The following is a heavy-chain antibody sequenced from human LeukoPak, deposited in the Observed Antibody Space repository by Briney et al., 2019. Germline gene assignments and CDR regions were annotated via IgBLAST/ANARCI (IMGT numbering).Heavy chain of an antibody. CDR3: ARQADFSYTSGYFDY. J-gene: IGHJ4*02. Sequence: GGSLRLSCAAPGFTFSSYAMSSVRQGPGEGPEWGSDIIASGASTYYADSVKGRFSISRDNSKNTLYLQVNNLRAEDTAIYFCARQADFSYTSGYFDYWGQGTLVTVSS. CDR2: IIASGAST. V-gene: IGHV3-23*01. D-gene: IGHD3-22*01. CDR1: GFTFSSYA.